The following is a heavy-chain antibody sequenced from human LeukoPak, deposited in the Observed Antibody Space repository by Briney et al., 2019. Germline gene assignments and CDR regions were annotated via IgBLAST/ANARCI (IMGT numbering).Heavy chain of an antibody. J-gene: IGHJ6*02. CDR2: IHYSGST. CDR1: GGSVSSGGYY. CDR3: ARGTPSSWYEDIYYYYGMDV. V-gene: IGHV4-61*08. D-gene: IGHD6-13*01. Sequence: SETLSLTCTVSGGSVSSGGYYWSWIRQPPGKGLEWIGYIHYSGSTNYNPSLKSRVTISVDTSKNQFSLKLSSVTAADTAVYYCARGTPSSWYEDIYYYYGMDVWGQGTTVTVSS.